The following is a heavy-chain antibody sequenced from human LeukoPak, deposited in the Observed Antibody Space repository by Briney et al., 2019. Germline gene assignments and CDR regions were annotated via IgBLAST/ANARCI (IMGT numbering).Heavy chain of an antibody. CDR2: MSPNSGIT. D-gene: IGHD7-27*01. V-gene: IGHV1-8*01. J-gene: IGHJ4*02. Sequence: GASVKVSCKASGYTFTSYDINWVRQATGLGLEWMGWMSPNSGITGYAQKFQGRVTMTRNTAISTAYMELSSLRSEDTAVYYCVRTPPNWGADYWAREPWSPSPQ. CDR1: GYTFTSYD. CDR3: VRTPPNWGADY.